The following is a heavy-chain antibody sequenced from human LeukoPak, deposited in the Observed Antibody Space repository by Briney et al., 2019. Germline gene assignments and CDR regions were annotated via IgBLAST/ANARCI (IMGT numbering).Heavy chain of an antibody. CDR2: ISGSGGST. J-gene: IGHJ6*02. D-gene: IGHD3-22*01. CDR3: ARRPYSDTSGRLSDV. V-gene: IGHV3-23*01. Sequence: GGSLRLSCAASGFTFSSYGMSWVRQAPGKGLEWVSIISGSGGSTYYADSVKGRFTISRDNSKNSLYLQMNSLRDEDTAVYFCARRPYSDTSGRLSDVWGQGTTVTVSS. CDR1: GFTFSSYG.